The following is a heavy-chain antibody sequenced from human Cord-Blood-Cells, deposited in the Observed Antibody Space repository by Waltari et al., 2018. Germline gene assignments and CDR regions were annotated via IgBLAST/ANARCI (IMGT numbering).Heavy chain of an antibody. D-gene: IGHD1-20*01. Sequence: QVQLVESGGGVVQPGRSLRLSCAASGFTFSSYAMHWGRQAPGKGLEWVAVISYDGSNKYYADSVKGRFTISRDNSKNTLYLQMNSLRAEDTAVYYCARGPITGVDYWGQGTLVTVSS. J-gene: IGHJ4*02. CDR3: ARGPITGVDY. CDR1: GFTFSSYA. V-gene: IGHV3-30-3*01. CDR2: ISYDGSNK.